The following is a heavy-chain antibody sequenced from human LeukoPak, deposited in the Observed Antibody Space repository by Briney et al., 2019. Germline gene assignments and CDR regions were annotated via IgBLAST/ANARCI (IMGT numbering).Heavy chain of an antibody. D-gene: IGHD2-21*02. CDR3: ARVTRGYFGY. CDR2: IYYSGST. V-gene: IGHV4-61*01. CDR1: GGSVSSDSYY. Sequence: KASETLSLTCTVSGGSVSSDSYYWSWIRQPPGKGLEWIGYIYYSGSTNYNPSFKSRVTISVDTSKNQFSLKLSSVTAADTAVYYCARVTRGYFGYWGQGTLVTVSS. J-gene: IGHJ4*02.